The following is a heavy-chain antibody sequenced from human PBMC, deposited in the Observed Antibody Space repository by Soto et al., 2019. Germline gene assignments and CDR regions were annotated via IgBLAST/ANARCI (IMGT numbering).Heavy chain of an antibody. CDR1: GVTFSDYY. J-gene: IGHJ6*03. V-gene: IGHV3-11*01. D-gene: IGHD3-10*01. CDR2: ISSSGSTI. CDR3: ARTMVRGVMTLQHYYYMDV. Sequence: PGGSLRLSCAASGVTFSDYYMSWIRQAPGKGLEWVSYISSSGSTIYYADSVKGRFTISRDNAKNSLYLQMNSLRAEDTAVYYCARTMVRGVMTLQHYYYMDVWGKGTTVTVSS.